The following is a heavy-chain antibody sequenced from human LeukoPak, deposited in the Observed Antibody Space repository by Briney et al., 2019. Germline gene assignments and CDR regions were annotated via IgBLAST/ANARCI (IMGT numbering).Heavy chain of an antibody. CDR3: ARRGGFGEPQFDY. CDR1: GYTFTGYY. D-gene: IGHD3-10*01. V-gene: IGHV1-2*02. CDR2: INPNSGGT. J-gene: IGHJ4*02. Sequence: GASVKVSCKASGYTFTGYYMHWVRQAPGQGLEWMGWINPNSGGTNYAQKFQGRVTMTRDTSISTAYLQWSSLKASDTAMYYCARRGGFGEPQFDYWGQGTLVTVSS.